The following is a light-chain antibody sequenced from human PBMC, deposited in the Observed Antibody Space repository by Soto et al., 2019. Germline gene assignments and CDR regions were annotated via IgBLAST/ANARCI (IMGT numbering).Light chain of an antibody. CDR2: EVS. CDR3: SSYTASGTPV. V-gene: IGLV2-14*01. CDR1: SSDVGGYNY. J-gene: IGLJ3*02. Sequence: QSALTQPASVSGSPGQSITISCTGTSSDVGGYNYLSWYQQHPGKAPKFMIYEVSNRPSGVSNRFSGSKSGNTASLTISGLQAEDEAEYFCSSYTASGTPVFGGGTKLTVL.